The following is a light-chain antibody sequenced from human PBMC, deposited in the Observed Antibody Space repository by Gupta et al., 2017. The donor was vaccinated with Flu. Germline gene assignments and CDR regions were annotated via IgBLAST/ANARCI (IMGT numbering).Light chain of an antibody. J-gene: IGKJ2*01. Sequence: EIVMTQSPATLPVSPGERATLSCRASQSVSSNLAWYQQKPGQAPRLLIYGASTRATGIPGRFSGSGSGTEFTLTISSLQSEDFAVYYCQHYNNWPPYTFGQGTKVEIK. CDR3: QHYNNWPPYT. CDR2: GAS. CDR1: QSVSSN. V-gene: IGKV3-15*01.